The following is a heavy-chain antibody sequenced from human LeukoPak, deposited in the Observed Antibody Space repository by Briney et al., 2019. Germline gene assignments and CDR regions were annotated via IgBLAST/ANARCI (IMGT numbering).Heavy chain of an antibody. CDR2: ITGGHYAT. CDR1: GFSFSSFA. D-gene: IGHD4-17*01. CDR3: TKDPNGDYIGAFDP. Sequence: GGSLRLSCAASGFSFSSFAMTWVCQAPGKGLEWVSSITGGHYATYNTDSVKGRFTISRDNAKNTLYLQMNSLRADDTAIYYCTKDPNGDYIGAFDPWGQGTLVTVSS. V-gene: IGHV3-23*01. J-gene: IGHJ5*02.